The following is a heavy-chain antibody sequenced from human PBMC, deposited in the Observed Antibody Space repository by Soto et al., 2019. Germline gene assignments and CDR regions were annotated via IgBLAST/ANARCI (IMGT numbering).Heavy chain of an antibody. CDR2: IYHSGST. CDR1: GGSISSSIYY. CDR3: ARELRYAKYFDY. Sequence: SETLSLTCTVSGGSISSSIYYWGWIRQPPGKGLEWIGSIYHSGSTYYNPSLKGRVTISVDTSKNQFSLKLSSVTAADTAVYYCARELRYAKYFDYWGQGTLVTVSS. D-gene: IGHD3-16*01. J-gene: IGHJ4*02. V-gene: IGHV4-39*02.